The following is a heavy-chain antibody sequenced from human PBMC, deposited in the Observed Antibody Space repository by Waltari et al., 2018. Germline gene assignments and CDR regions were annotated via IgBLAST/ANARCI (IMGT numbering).Heavy chain of an antibody. D-gene: IGHD6-6*01. CDR2: IWYDGSNE. J-gene: IGHJ6*02. V-gene: IGHV3-33*01. CDR3: ARDRRAYTSASSFYFGMDV. CDR1: GFTFSKYG. Sequence: QEQLMESGGGVVQPGRSPRLSCTASGFTFSKYGIHWVRQTPGEGLEWVAVIWYDGSNEYYADSVKGRFGVSRENSKNTVYLEMNSLRAEDTATYYCARDRRAYTSASSFYFGMDVWGQGTAV.